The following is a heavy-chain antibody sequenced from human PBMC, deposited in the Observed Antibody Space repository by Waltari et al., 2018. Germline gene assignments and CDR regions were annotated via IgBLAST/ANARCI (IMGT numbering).Heavy chain of an antibody. CDR3: ARGSSAESGNWSYYYYYGMDV. V-gene: IGHV1-69*01. J-gene: IGHJ6*02. CDR1: GGTFSSYA. Sequence: QVQLVQSGAEVKKPGSSVKVSCKASGGTFSSYAISWVRQAPGHGLEWMVGIIPIFGTANYAQKVQGRVTITADEATSTAYMELSSLRSEDTAVYYCARGSSAESGNWSYYYYYGMDVWGQGTTVTVSS. CDR2: IIPIFGTA. D-gene: IGHD1-20*01.